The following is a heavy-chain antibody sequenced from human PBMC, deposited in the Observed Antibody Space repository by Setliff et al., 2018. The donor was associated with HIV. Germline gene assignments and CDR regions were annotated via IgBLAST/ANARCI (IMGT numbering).Heavy chain of an antibody. CDR3: ARGPHNSSSWYRVLDY. CDR1: GFTFSGSA. D-gene: IGHD6-13*01. J-gene: IGHJ4*02. V-gene: IGHV3-73*01. CDR2: ILDKANNYAT. Sequence: GGSLRLSCAASGFTFSGSAMHWVRQASGKGLEWVGRILDKANNYATAYAASLEGRFTISRDDSKNTAYLQMNSLRAEDTAVYYCARGPHNSSSWYRVLDYWGQGTLVTVSS.